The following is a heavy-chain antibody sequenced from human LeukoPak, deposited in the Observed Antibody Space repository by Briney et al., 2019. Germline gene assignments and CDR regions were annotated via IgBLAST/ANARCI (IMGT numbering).Heavy chain of an antibody. D-gene: IGHD5-12*01. CDR3: ARAQDSNSGYEN. CDR1: GYTFTSYD. V-gene: IGHV1-8*03. J-gene: IGHJ4*02. CDR2: MNPNSGNT. Sequence: ASVKLSCKASGYTFTSYDINWVRQATGQGLEWMGWMNPNSGNTGYAQKFQGRVTITRNTSISTAYMELSSLRSEDTAVYYCARAQDSNSGYENWGQGTLVTVSS.